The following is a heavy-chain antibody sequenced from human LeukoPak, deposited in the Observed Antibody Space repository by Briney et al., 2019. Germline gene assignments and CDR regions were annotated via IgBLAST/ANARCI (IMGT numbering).Heavy chain of an antibody. CDR2: IYYSGST. J-gene: IGHJ3*02. Sequence: SETLSLTCTVSGGSISSRSYYWGWIRQPPGKGLDWIGIIYYSGSTYYNPSLKSRVTISVDTSKNQFSLRLSSVTAADTAVYYCARLESSYGSDAFDIWGQGTMVTVSS. CDR1: GGSISSRSYY. D-gene: IGHD5-18*01. CDR3: ARLESSYGSDAFDI. V-gene: IGHV4-39*01.